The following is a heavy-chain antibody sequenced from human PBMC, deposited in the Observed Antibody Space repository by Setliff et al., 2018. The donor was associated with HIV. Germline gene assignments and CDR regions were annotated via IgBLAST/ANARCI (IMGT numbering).Heavy chain of an antibody. V-gene: IGHV4-38-2*01. J-gene: IGHJ6*03. CDR3: GSIMVGGAMSYSYYYMDV. D-gene: IGHD3-16*01. Sequence: SETLSLTCAVSGYSISSGCYWGWIRQPAGKGLEWIGRIYYNGNTFYNQSLQSRVTISLDTSKNQFSLKLNSVTAADTAVYYCGSIMVGGAMSYSYYYMDVWGKGTTVTVSS. CDR2: IYYNGNT. CDR1: GYSISSGCY.